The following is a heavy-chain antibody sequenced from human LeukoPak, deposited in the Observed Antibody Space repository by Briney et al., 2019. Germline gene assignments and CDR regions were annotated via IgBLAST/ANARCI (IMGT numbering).Heavy chain of an antibody. Sequence: PSETLSLTCAVSGGSISSSYWSWIRQPPGKGLEWIGYIYSSGSTNYNPSLKSRVTISVDTSKNQFSLKLTSVTAADTAVYYCARDDGFRYYYYYMDVWGKGTTVTVSS. CDR3: ARDDGFRYYYYYMDV. V-gene: IGHV4-59*01. J-gene: IGHJ6*03. CDR1: GGSISSSY. CDR2: IYSSGST. D-gene: IGHD4-17*01.